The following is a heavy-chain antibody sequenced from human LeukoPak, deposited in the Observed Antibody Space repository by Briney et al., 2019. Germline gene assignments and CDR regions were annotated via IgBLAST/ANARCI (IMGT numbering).Heavy chain of an antibody. CDR3: ARDRYYYDSSARYFDY. CDR2: IYYSGST. Sequence: SETLSLTCTVSGGSISSSSYYWGWIRQPPGKGLECIGSIYYSGSTNYSPSLKSRVTMSVDTSKNQFSLKLSSVTAADTAVYYCARDRYYYDSSARYFDYWGQGTLVTVSS. CDR1: GGSISSSSYY. J-gene: IGHJ4*02. V-gene: IGHV4-39*07. D-gene: IGHD3-22*01.